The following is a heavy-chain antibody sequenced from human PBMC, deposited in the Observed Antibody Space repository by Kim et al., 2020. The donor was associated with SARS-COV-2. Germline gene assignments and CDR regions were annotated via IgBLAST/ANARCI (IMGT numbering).Heavy chain of an antibody. J-gene: IGHJ6*02. CDR1: GFTFSSYA. D-gene: IGHD3-16*01. Sequence: GGSLRLSCAASGFTFSSYAMSWVRQAPGKGLEWVSTISGSGGTTYYADSVKGRFTISRDNSRNTLYLQMNSLRAEDTAVYYCANHEGGYYYYGMGVWGQGTTVTVSS. V-gene: IGHV3-23*01. CDR2: ISGSGGTT. CDR3: ANHEGGYYYYGMGV.